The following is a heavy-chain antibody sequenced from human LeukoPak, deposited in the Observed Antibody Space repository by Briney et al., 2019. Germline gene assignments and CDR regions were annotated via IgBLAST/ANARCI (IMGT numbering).Heavy chain of an antibody. CDR2: IKEDGSEK. Sequence: GGSLRLSCAASGFTFSRYWMSWVRQAPGKGLEWVANIKEDGSEKYYVDSVEGRFTISRDNAKNSLYLQMNSLRAEDTALYYCAKAVVPAAMHVYYYGMDVWGQGTTVTVSS. CDR1: GFTFSRYW. CDR3: AKAVVPAAMHVYYYGMDV. D-gene: IGHD2-2*01. V-gene: IGHV3-7*03. J-gene: IGHJ6*02.